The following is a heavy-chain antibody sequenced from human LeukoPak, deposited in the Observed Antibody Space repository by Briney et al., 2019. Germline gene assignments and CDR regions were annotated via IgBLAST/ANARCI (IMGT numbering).Heavy chain of an antibody. CDR3: ASYEAGFAY. CDR2: IYYSGST. D-gene: IGHD3-22*01. CDR1: GGSISSSSYY. J-gene: IGHJ4*02. Sequence: SETLSLTCTVSGGSISSSSYYWGWIRQPPGKGLEWIGSIYYSGSTYYNPSLKSRVTISVDTSKTQFSLKLSSVTAADTAVYCCASYEAGFAYWGQGTLVTVSS. V-gene: IGHV4-39*01.